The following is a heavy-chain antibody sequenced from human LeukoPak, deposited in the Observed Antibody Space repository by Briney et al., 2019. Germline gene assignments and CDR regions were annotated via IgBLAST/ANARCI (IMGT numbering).Heavy chain of an antibody. CDR1: GFTFSSYG. Sequence: GGSLRLSCAASGFTFSSYGMHWVRQAPGRGLEGVAIVWYDGSKKYYSDSVKGRFTISRDNSQNTLYLQMNRLRAEDTAVYYCARAVMVSLGYDSRGYSQDWGQGSLVTVSS. CDR2: VWYDGSKK. D-gene: IGHD3-22*01. J-gene: IGHJ4*02. V-gene: IGHV3-33*01. CDR3: ARAVMVSLGYDSRGYSQD.